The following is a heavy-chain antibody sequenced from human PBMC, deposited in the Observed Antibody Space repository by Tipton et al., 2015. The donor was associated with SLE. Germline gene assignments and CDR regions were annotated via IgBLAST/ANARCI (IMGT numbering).Heavy chain of an antibody. V-gene: IGHV4-30-4*08. CDR3: ARHRGQSYGYLYIDY. Sequence: TLSLTCTVSDGSISSGSNHWTWIRQLSGKGLEWIGYIYGSGGTDYNRSLKSRVTISMDTSKNQLSLELNSVTAADTAVFYCARHRGQSYGYLYIDYWGQGTLVTVSS. CDR1: DGSISSGSNH. J-gene: IGHJ4*02. D-gene: IGHD5-18*01. CDR2: IYGSGGT.